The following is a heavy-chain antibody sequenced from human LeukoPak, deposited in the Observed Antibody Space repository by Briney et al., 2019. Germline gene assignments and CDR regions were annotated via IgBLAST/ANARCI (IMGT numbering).Heavy chain of an antibody. J-gene: IGHJ4*02. Sequence: GGSLRLSCAASGFTFSDYYMSWIRQAPGKGLEWVSYISSSGSTIYYADSVKGRFTISRDNAKNSLYLRMNSLRAEDTAVYYCARDQAYYYDSSGFDYWGQGTLVTVSS. V-gene: IGHV3-11*01. CDR3: ARDQAYYYDSSGFDY. CDR1: GFTFSDYY. D-gene: IGHD3-22*01. CDR2: ISSSGSTI.